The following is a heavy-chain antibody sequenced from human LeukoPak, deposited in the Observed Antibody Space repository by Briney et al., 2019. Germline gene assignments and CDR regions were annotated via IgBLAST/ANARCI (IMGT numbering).Heavy chain of an antibody. CDR3: ARDTYGSGSYYNAPLDY. CDR1: GGSFSGYY. V-gene: IGHV3-11*04. CDR2: ISSGGSSI. J-gene: IGHJ4*02. D-gene: IGHD3-10*01. Sequence: LSLTCAVYGGSFSGYYWSWVRQAPGKGLEWVSYISSGGSSIYYADSVKGRFTISRDNAKNSLYLQMNSLRAEDTAVYYCARDTYGSGSYYNAPLDYWGQGTLVTVSS.